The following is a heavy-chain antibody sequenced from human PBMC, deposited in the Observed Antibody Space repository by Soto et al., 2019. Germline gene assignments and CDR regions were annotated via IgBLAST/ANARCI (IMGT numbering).Heavy chain of an antibody. Sequence: PETLSLTCTAYGESFNGYYWSWIRQPAGKGLEWIGEIHHSGSTNYNPSPKSRVTFSIDTSKRQFSLKVRSVTAADTAVYYCARGKRGSSWYRGEEKYYYYGMDVWGQGTPVTVSS. CDR1: GESFNGYY. CDR2: IHHSGST. D-gene: IGHD6-13*01. J-gene: IGHJ6*02. CDR3: ARGKRGSSWYRGEEKYYYYGMDV. V-gene: IGHV4-34*01.